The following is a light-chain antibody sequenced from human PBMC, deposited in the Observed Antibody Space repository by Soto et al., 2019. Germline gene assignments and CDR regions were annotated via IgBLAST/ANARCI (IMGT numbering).Light chain of an antibody. CDR3: CSSADSSTPHV. CDR2: EFN. V-gene: IGLV2-23*02. J-gene: IGLJ1*01. CDR1: NGDVVIYYY. Sequence: QSALTQPASVSGSPGQSITISCPGTNGDVVIYYYVSWYQQHPGKAPKLMIYEFNMLPSGISIRFSGSTSGNTASLTFSLLQAEDEADYYRCSSADSSTPHVFGTGTKVTVL.